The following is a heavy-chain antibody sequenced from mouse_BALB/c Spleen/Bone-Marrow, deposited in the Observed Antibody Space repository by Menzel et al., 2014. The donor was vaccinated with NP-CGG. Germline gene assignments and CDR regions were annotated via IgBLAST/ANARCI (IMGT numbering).Heavy chain of an antibody. Sequence: EVKLVESGGGLVQPGRSLKLSCAASGFDFSGFWMGWVRQAPGKGLEWIGEINPDSSTINYTPSLKDRFIISRDNAKSTLYLQMSKVRSEDTALYYCARLGYYGGFAYWGQGTLVTVSA. J-gene: IGHJ3*01. D-gene: IGHD2-3*01. CDR3: ARLGYYGGFAY. CDR2: INPDSSTI. V-gene: IGHV4-1*02. CDR1: GFDFSGFW.